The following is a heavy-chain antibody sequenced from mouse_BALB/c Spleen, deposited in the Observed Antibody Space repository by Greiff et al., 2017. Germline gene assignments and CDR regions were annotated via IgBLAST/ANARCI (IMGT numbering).Heavy chain of an antibody. Sequence: DVKLVESGGGLVKPGGSLKLSCAASGFTFSSYAMSWVRQTPEKRLEWVASISSGGSTYYPDSVKGRFTISRDNARNILYLQMSSLRSEDTAMYYCARGYDWYFDVWGAGTTVTVSS. D-gene: IGHD1-1*01. V-gene: IGHV5-6-5*01. CDR1: GFTFSSYA. CDR2: ISSGGST. J-gene: IGHJ1*01. CDR3: ARGYDWYFDV.